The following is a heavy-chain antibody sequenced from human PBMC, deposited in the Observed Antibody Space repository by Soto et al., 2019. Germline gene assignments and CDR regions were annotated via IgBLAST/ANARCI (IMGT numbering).Heavy chain of an antibody. V-gene: IGHV2-5*02. D-gene: IGHD2-21*02. CDR3: AHSGCGGDCYYYFDY. J-gene: IGHJ4*02. CDR2: IYWDDEK. Sequence: SGPTLVNPTQTLTLTYTFSGFSLSTSGVGVGWIRQPPGKALEWLALIYWDDEKRYSPSLKSRLTITKDTHKNQVVLTMTNMDPVDTASYYCAHSGCGGDCYYYFDYWGQGTLVTVSS. CDR1: GFSLSTSGVG.